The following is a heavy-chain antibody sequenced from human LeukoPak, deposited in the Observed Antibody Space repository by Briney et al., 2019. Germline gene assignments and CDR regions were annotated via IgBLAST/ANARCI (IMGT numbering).Heavy chain of an antibody. CDR3: ARISLGAFDI. J-gene: IGHJ3*02. D-gene: IGHD2/OR15-2a*01. CDR2: IYSGGGT. V-gene: IGHV3-53*01. Sequence: GGSLRLSCAASGFTVSSNYMSWVRQAPGKGLEWVSVIYSGGGTYYTDSVKGRFTISRDNSKNTLYLQMNSLRAVDTAVYYCARISLGAFDIWGQGTMVSVSS. CDR1: GFTVSSNY.